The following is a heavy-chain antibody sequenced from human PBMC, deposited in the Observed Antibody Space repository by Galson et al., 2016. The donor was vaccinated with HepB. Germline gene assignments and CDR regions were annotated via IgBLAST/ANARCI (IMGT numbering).Heavy chain of an antibody. J-gene: IGHJ6*02. Sequence: SLRLSCAASGFTVSNYYMNWVRQAPGKGLEWVSVSYIGGDTYYADSVKGRFTISRDNSKNTLYLQMNSLRVEDTAEYYCAGEPGIPNGMDVWGQGTTVTVSS. CDR3: AGEPGIPNGMDV. CDR2: SYIGGDT. D-gene: IGHD1-14*01. CDR1: GFTVSNYY. V-gene: IGHV3-66*01.